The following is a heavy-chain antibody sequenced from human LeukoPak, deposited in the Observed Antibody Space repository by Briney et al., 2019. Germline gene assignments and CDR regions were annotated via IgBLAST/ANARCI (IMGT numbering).Heavy chain of an antibody. CDR1: GFMFSSYA. Sequence: GGSLRLSCAASGFMFSSYAMTWVRQAPGKGLEWVSSISGPGEFTYYAESVKGRCTIPRDNPENTVYLQMNRLRVDDTAVYYCAKVGYGDLDQWGQGTLVPVSP. V-gene: IGHV3-23*01. J-gene: IGHJ4*02. D-gene: IGHD4-17*01. CDR3: AKVGYGDLDQ. CDR2: ISGPGEFT.